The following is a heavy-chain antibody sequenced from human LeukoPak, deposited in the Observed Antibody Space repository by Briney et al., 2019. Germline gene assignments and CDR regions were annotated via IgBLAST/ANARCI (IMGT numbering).Heavy chain of an antibody. D-gene: IGHD3-22*01. V-gene: IGHV4-34*01. CDR1: GGSFSGHY. CDR2: INHSGST. CDR3: WVLNYYDSSGYY. J-gene: IGHJ4*02. Sequence: PSETLSLTCAVYGGSFSGHYWSWIRQPPGKGLEWIGEINHSGSTNYNPSLKSRVTISVDTSKNQFSLKLSSVTAADTAVYYCWVLNYYDSSGYYWGQGTLVTVSS.